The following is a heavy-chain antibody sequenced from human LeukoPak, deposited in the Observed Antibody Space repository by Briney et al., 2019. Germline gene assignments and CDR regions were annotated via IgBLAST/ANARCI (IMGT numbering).Heavy chain of an antibody. V-gene: IGHV3-15*01. Sequence: GGSLRLSCAVSGFTFSDAWMSWVRHAPGKGLEWVGCIKSKTDGVTTDYAAPVKGRFTISRDDSKNTLYLQMNSLKIEDTAVYYCARYYGDSGSQYYFDYWGQGTLVTVSS. CDR3: ARYYGDSGSQYYFDY. CDR2: IKSKTDGVTT. J-gene: IGHJ4*02. D-gene: IGHD3-22*01. CDR1: GFTFSDAW.